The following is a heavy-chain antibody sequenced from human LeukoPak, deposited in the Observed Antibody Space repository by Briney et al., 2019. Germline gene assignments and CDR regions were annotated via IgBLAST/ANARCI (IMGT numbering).Heavy chain of an antibody. CDR1: GGSISSGGYY. D-gene: IGHD5-12*01. CDR2: IYYSGST. J-gene: IGHJ6*02. CDR3: ARERYSGYDYYYYYGMDV. V-gene: IGHV4-31*01. Sequence: SQTLSLTCTVSGGSISSGGYYWSWIRQHPGKGLEWIGYIYYSGSTYYNPSLKSQVTISVDTSKNQFSLKLSSVTAADTAVYYCARERYSGYDYYYYYGMDVWGQGTTVTVSS.